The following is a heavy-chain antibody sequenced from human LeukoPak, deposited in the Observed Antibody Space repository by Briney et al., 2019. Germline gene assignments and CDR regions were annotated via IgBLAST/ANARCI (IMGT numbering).Heavy chain of an antibody. CDR2: IYYSGST. V-gene: IGHV4-59*01. CDR3: ARGGSSWYVSPFDY. D-gene: IGHD6-13*01. J-gene: IGHJ4*02. Sequence: SETLSLTCTVSGGSISSYYWSWIRQPPGKRLEWIGYIYYSGSTNYNPSLKSRVTISVDTSKNQFSLKLSSVTAADTAVYYCARGGSSWYVSPFDYWGQGTLVTVSS. CDR1: GGSISSYY.